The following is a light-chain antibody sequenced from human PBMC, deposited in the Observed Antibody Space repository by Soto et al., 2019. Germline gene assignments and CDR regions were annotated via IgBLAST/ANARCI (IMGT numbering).Light chain of an antibody. Sequence: DIQMTQSPSSLSASVGDRVTITCRASQSISSYLNWYQQKPGTAPKLLIYAASSLQSGVPSRFSGSGSGTDFTLPISSLHPEDFATYHCQQSYSTPYTFGQGTKLEIK. J-gene: IGKJ2*01. CDR3: QQSYSTPYT. CDR1: QSISSY. CDR2: AAS. V-gene: IGKV1-39*01.